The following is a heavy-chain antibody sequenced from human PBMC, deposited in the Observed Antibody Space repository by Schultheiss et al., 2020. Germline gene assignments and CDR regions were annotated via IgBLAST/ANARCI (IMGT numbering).Heavy chain of an antibody. D-gene: IGHD4-17*01. CDR3: TRLGATVTQNYYYGMDV. CDR1: GFTFSSYG. J-gene: IGHJ6*02. Sequence: GGSLRLSCAASGFTFSSYGMHWVRQAPGKGLEWVGRIRSKANSYATSYAASVKGRFTISRDDSKNTAYLQMNSLKTEDAAVYYCTRLGATVTQNYYYGMDVWGQGTTVTVSS. V-gene: IGHV3-73*01. CDR2: IRSKANSYAT.